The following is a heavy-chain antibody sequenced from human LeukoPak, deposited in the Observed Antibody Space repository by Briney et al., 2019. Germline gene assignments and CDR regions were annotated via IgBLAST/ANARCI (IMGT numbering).Heavy chain of an antibody. V-gene: IGHV3-21*01. D-gene: IGHD2-21*02. CDR2: ISSSSSYI. CDR3: ARGGGDSLYFQH. Sequence: GGSLRLSCAASGFTFSSYSMNWVRQAPGKGLEWVSSISSSSSYIYYADSVKGRFTISRDNAKNSLYLQMNSLRAEDTAVYCCARGGGDSLYFQHWGQGTLVTVSS. CDR1: GFTFSSYS. J-gene: IGHJ1*01.